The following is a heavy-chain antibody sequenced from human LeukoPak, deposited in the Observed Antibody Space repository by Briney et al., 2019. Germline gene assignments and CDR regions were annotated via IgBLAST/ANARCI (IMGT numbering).Heavy chain of an antibody. D-gene: IGHD3-10*01. V-gene: IGHV3-48*03. Sequence: GGSLRLSCAASGFTFSIYEINWVRQAPGKGLEWVSYISGGGGTIYYADSVKGRFTISRDNAKNLLYLQMNSLRAEDTAVYYCARDSQPIITMDRGVSTSDAFDIRGQGTMVTLSS. CDR3: ARDSQPIITMDRGVSTSDAFDI. CDR1: GFTFSIYE. J-gene: IGHJ3*02. CDR2: ISGGGGTI.